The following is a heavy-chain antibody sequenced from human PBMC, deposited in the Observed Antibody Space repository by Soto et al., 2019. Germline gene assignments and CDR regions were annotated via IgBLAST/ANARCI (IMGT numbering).Heavy chain of an antibody. CDR1: GDAINNYY. CDR3: ARARRMTRGVLLDY. CDR2: IYSNGNT. Sequence: PSETLSLTCAVSGDAINNYYWSWIRLPAGKGLEWIGRIYSNGNTIFNPSLKSRITMSLDTPKNQLSLNLTSVTAADTAIYYCARARRMTRGVLLDYWGQGALVTVS. V-gene: IGHV4-4*07. D-gene: IGHD3-10*01. J-gene: IGHJ4*02.